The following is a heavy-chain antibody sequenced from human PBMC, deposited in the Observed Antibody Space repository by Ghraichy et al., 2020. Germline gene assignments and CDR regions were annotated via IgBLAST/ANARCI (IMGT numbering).Heavy chain of an antibody. V-gene: IGHV4-34*01. Sequence: SETLSLTCAVYGGSFSGYYWSWIRQPPGKGLEWIGEINHSGSTNYNPSLKSRVTISVDTSKNQFSLKLSSVTAADTAVYYCARRSIRLRAFDIWGQGTMVTVSS. CDR3: ARRSIRLRAFDI. J-gene: IGHJ3*02. CDR1: GGSFSGYY. D-gene: IGHD5/OR15-5a*01. CDR2: INHSGST.